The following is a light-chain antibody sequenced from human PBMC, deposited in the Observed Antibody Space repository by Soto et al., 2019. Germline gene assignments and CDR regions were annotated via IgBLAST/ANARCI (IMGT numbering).Light chain of an antibody. V-gene: IGLV1-40*01. CDR1: SSNIGSNS. CDR2: GNS. Sequence: QSVLAQPPSPSGTPGQRVTISCSGSSSNIGSNSVNWYQQLPGTAPKLLIYGNSNRPSGVPDRFSGSKSGASASLAITGLQAEDEADYYCQSYDSSLSGYLFGTGTKVTVL. J-gene: IGLJ1*01. CDR3: QSYDSSLSGYL.